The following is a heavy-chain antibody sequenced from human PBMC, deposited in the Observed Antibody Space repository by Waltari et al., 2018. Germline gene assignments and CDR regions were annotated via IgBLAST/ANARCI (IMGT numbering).Heavy chain of an antibody. J-gene: IGHJ4*02. CDR2: MSFDGSDT. CDR1: GFTFESRA. D-gene: IGHD2-2*01. Sequence: QVQLVESGGGVVQPGRSLRLSCEASGFTFESRAMHWVRQAPGKGLEWVALMSFDGSDTFDADAVKGRFTVSRENSKNTLYLQMNSLRREDTGIYYCARSTSQTGLSASAMDSWGQGTLVTVSS. V-gene: IGHV3-30-3*01. CDR3: ARSTSQTGLSASAMDS.